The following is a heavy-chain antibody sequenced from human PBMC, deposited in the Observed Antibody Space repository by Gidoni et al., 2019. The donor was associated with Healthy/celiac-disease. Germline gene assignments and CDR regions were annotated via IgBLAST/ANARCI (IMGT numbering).Heavy chain of an antibody. D-gene: IGHD1-26*01. Sequence: QVQLQQWGAGLLKPSETLSLTCAVYGGSFSGYYWSWIRQPPGKGLEWIGEINHSGSTNYNPSLKSRVTVSVDTSKNQFSLKLSSVTAADTAVYYCARGPNIGGATGGDYWGQGTLVTVSS. CDR1: GGSFSGYY. CDR2: INHSGST. CDR3: ARGPNIGGATGGDY. J-gene: IGHJ4*02. V-gene: IGHV4-34*01.